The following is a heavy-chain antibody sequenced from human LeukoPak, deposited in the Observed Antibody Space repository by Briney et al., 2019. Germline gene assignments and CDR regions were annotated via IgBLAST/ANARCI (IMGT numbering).Heavy chain of an antibody. CDR2: FYNSGST. CDR3: ARGDSSGHPAFDY. Sequence: SETLSLTCTVSGGSISNNYWTWIRQPPGKGLEWIGYFYNSGSTNYNPSLKSRATISVDTSKNQFSLKLTSVAAADTAVYYCARGDSSGHPAFDYWGQGTLVTVSS. J-gene: IGHJ4*02. D-gene: IGHD3-22*01. V-gene: IGHV4-59*01. CDR1: GGSISNNY.